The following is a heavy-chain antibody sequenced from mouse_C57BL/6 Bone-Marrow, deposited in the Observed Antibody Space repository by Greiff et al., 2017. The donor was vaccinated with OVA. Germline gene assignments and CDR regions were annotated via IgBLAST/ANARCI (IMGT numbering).Heavy chain of an antibody. J-gene: IGHJ3*01. CDR3: ARSRIYYGSSYGFAY. CDR1: GYTFTSYW. V-gene: IGHV1-55*01. D-gene: IGHD1-1*01. CDR2: IYPGSGST. Sequence: QVQLQQPGAELVKPGASVKMSCKASGYTFTSYWITWVKQRPGQGLEWIGDIYPGSGSTNYNEKFKSKATLTVDTSSSTAYMQLSSLTSEDSAFYYCARSRIYYGSSYGFAYWGQGTLVTVSA.